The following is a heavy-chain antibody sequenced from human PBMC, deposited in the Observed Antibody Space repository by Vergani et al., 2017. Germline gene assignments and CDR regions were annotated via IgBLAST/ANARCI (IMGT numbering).Heavy chain of an antibody. V-gene: IGHV1-18*01. CDR2: ISAYNGNT. Sequence: QVQLVQSGAEVKKPGASVKVSCKASGYTFTSYDINWVRQAPGQGLEWMGWISAYNGNTNYAQKLQGRVTMTTDTSTSTAYMELRSLRSDDTAVYYCARDPYYYDSSGYSDYWGQGTLVTVSS. CDR3: ARDPYYYDSSGYSDY. D-gene: IGHD3-22*01. J-gene: IGHJ4*02. CDR1: GYTFTSYD.